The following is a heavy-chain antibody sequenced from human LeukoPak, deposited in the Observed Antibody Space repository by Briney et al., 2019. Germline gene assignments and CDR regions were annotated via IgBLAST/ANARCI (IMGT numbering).Heavy chain of an antibody. CDR3: AKTQGYYDA. D-gene: IGHD2-15*01. Sequence: PGGSLRLSCVASGFTFSNYAMSWVRQAPGKGLELVSGIYGSDDKTVYGDAVRGRFTISRDNSKNTLYLQMISLRADDTAVYYCAKTQGYYDAWGQGALVTVSS. J-gene: IGHJ5*02. CDR2: IYGSDDKT. CDR1: GFTFSNYA. V-gene: IGHV3-23*01.